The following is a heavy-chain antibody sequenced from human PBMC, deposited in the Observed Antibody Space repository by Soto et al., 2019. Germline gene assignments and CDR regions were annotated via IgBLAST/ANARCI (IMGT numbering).Heavy chain of an antibody. CDR1: GFTFSSYW. CDR2: INFDGSTT. D-gene: IGHD6-19*01. Sequence: EVQLVESGGGLVQPGGSLRLSCEASGFTFSSYWIPWVRHLPGKGLVWVSRINFDGSTTNYADSVKGRFTVSRDNAKNTVYLQVNSLRAEDTAVYYCARGGLRQWLRDYWAREPWSPSPQ. V-gene: IGHV3-74*01. CDR3: ARGGLRQWLRDY. J-gene: IGHJ4*02.